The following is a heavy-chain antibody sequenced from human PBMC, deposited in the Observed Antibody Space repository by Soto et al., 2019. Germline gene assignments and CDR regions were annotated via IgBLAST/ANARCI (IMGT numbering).Heavy chain of an antibody. D-gene: IGHD6-13*01. CDR3: ANPGYSSSWSSKYYYYYGMDV. Sequence: HPGGSLRLSCAASGFTFSSYAMSWVRQAPGKGLEWVSAISGSGGSTYYADSVKGRFTISRDNSKNTLYLQMNSLRAEDTAVYYCANPGYSSSWSSKYYYYYGMDVWGQGTTVTVSS. V-gene: IGHV3-23*01. J-gene: IGHJ6*02. CDR2: ISGSGGST. CDR1: GFTFSSYA.